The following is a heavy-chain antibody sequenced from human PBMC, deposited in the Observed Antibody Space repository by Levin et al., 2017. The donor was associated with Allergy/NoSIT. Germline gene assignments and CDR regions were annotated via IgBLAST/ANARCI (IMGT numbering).Heavy chain of an antibody. D-gene: IGHD2-15*01. V-gene: IGHV3-21*01. CDR2: ISSSSSYI. CDR1: GFTFSSYS. J-gene: IGHJ4*02. Sequence: GESLKISCAASGFTFSSYSMNWVRQAPGKGLEWVSSISSSSSYIYYADSVKGRFTISRDNAKNSLYLQMNSLRAEDTAVYYCARDLECSGGSCMPDYWGQGTLVTVSS. CDR3: ARDLECSGGSCMPDY.